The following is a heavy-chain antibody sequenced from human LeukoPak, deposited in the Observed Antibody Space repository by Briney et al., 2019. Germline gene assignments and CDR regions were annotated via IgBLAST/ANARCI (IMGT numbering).Heavy chain of an antibody. V-gene: IGHV3-48*03. Sequence: GRSLRLSCAASGFTFSSYEMHWVRQAPGKGLEWVSYISISGSTTHYADSVKGRFTISRDNAKNSLYLQTNSLRVEDTAVYYCARVLAAAVNYVMDVWGQGTTVTVSS. J-gene: IGHJ6*02. D-gene: IGHD6-13*01. CDR2: ISISGSTT. CDR1: GFTFSSYE. CDR3: ARVLAAAVNYVMDV.